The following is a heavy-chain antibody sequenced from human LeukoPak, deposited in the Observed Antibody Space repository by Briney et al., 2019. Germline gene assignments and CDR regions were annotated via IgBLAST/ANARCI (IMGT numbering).Heavy chain of an antibody. Sequence: GSLRLSCAASGFTFSDSAMSWVRQPPGEGLEWIGEINHSGHTNYNPFLKSRVTMSVDTSKNQFSLKLNSVTAADTAVYYCARDLTTYDSSGHDAFDIWGQGTMVTVSS. D-gene: IGHD3-22*01. V-gene: IGHV4-34*01. CDR3: ARDLTTYDSSGHDAFDI. CDR1: GFTFSDSA. J-gene: IGHJ3*02. CDR2: INHSGHT.